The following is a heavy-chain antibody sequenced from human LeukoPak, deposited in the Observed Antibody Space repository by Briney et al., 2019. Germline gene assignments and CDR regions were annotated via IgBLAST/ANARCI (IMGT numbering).Heavy chain of an antibody. CDR2: INPNSGAT. V-gene: IGHV1-2*02. CDR3: APETGGNFDY. D-gene: IGHD7-27*01. J-gene: IGHJ4*02. CDR1: GYSFSDYY. Sequence: ASVKVSCKASGYSFSDYYIQWVRQAPGQGLEWVGWINPNSGATNYAQQFQGRVTMTRDTSINTAYMELTSLRSDDTAVYYCAPETGGNFDYWGQGTLVTVSS.